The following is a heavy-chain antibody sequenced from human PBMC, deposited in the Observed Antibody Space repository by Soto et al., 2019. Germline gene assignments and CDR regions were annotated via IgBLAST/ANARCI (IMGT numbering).Heavy chain of an antibody. CDR2: INLSGST. Sequence: SVPLSLTCAIRSADFGGFYWSWIRQPPGKGPEWIGEINLSGSTNYNPSLKSRGTISVDTSKNQFSLKLSSVTAADTSVYYCARGVLHWGQGTLVTVS. J-gene: IGHJ4*01. CDR3: ARGVLH. CDR1: SADFGGFY. V-gene: IGHV4-34*01.